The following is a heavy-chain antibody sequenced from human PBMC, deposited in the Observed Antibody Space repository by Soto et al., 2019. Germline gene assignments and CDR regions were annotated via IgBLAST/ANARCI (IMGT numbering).Heavy chain of an antibody. CDR3: AHLWLREYCSGGSCHGGYYFAY. D-gene: IGHD2-15*01. CDR1: GFSLSTSGVG. Sequence: SGPTLVNPTQTLTLTCTFSGFSLSTSGVGVGWIRQPPGKALEWLALIYWDDDKRYSPSLKSRLTITKDTSKNQVVLTMTNMDPVDTATYCCAHLWLREYCSGGSCHGGYYFAYWGQGTLVTVSS. J-gene: IGHJ4*02. V-gene: IGHV2-5*02. CDR2: IYWDDDK.